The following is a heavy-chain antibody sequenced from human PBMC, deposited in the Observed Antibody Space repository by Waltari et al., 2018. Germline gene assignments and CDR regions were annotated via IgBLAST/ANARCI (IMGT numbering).Heavy chain of an antibody. CDR3: ARVGRWRAVICGVVPGWFDP. J-gene: IGHJ5*02. Sequence: QAQLQQWGAGLLKPSETLSLTCGVSGGSLSGYYWSWIRRPPGKGLEWIGEINYSGSTNSDPSLKCRVTRSIDTSKNQFSLQLTSVTAADTAVYYWARVGRWRAVICGVVPGWFDPWGQGTLVTVSS. CDR2: INYSGST. D-gene: IGHD3-3*01. V-gene: IGHV4-34*01. CDR1: GGSLSGYY.